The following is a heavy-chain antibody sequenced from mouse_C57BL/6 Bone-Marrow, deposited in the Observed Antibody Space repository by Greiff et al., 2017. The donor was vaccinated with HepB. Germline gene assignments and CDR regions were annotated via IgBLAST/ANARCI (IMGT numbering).Heavy chain of an antibody. CDR1: GYTFTSYG. CDR2: IYPRSGNT. V-gene: IGHV1-81*01. D-gene: IGHD1-1*01. J-gene: IGHJ2*01. CDR3: ARGAYYYGSSYDPFFDY. Sequence: QVQLQQSGAELARPGASVKLSCKASGYTFTSYGISWVKQRTGQGLEWIGEIYPRSGNTYYNEKFKGKATLTADKSSSTAYMELRSLTSEDSAVYFCARGAYYYGSSYDPFFDYWGQGTTLTVSS.